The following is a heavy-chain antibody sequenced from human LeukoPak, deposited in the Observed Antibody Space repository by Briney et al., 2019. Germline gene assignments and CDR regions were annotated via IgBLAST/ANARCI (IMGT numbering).Heavy chain of an antibody. CDR1: GYTFTSYD. V-gene: IGHV1-8*03. CDR3: ARGRPYDFWSGYYGSWFDP. D-gene: IGHD3-3*01. Sequence: ASVKVSCKASGYTFTSYDINWVPQAPGQGLEWMGWMNPNSGNTGYAQKFQGRVTITRNTSISTAYMELSSLRSEDTAVYYCARGRPYDFWSGYYGSWFDPWGQGTLVTVSS. CDR2: MNPNSGNT. J-gene: IGHJ5*02.